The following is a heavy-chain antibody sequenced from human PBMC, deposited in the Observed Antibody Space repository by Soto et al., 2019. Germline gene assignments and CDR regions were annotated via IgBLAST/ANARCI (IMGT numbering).Heavy chain of an antibody. CDR3: ARGGEDCSGGRCYIWFDP. CDR2: MNPNSGDT. Sequence: QVQLEQSGAEVKKPGASVKVSCKASGYSFTSYDINWVRQATGQGLEWMGWMNPNSGDTGYAQKFQGRVTMTRNTSISTAYMELSSLRSEDTAVYYCARGGEDCSGGRCYIWFDPWGQGTLVTVSS. J-gene: IGHJ5*02. V-gene: IGHV1-8*01. D-gene: IGHD2-15*01. CDR1: GYSFTSYD.